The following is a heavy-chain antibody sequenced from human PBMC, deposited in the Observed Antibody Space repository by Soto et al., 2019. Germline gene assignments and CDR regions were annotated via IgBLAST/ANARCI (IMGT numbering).Heavy chain of an antibody. V-gene: IGHV4-39*01. CDR2: IHYSGST. CDR3: ARHEGNGNLWPLDY. Sequence: LSLTCTVSGDSIGTTHSYWAWIRQSPGKGLEWIGNIHYSGSTYYMPSLRSRVTLSVDTSTNQFSLRLASVTAEDTAVYYCARHEGNGNLWPLDYWGQGILVTVSS. J-gene: IGHJ4*02. CDR1: GDSIGTTHSY. D-gene: IGHD2-8*01.